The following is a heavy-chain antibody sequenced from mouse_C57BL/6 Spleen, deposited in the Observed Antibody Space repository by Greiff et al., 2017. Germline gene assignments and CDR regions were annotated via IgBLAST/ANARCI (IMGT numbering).Heavy chain of an antibody. V-gene: IGHV1-52*01. Sequence: VQLQQSGAELVRPGSSVKLSCKASGYTFTSYWMHWVKQRPIQGLEWIGNIDPSDSETHYNQKFKDKATLTVDKSSSTAYMQLSSLTSEDSAVYYCAREGGNWDDDDYWGQGTTLTVSS. CDR2: IDPSDSET. CDR1: GYTFTSYW. D-gene: IGHD4-1*01. CDR3: AREGGNWDDDDY. J-gene: IGHJ2*01.